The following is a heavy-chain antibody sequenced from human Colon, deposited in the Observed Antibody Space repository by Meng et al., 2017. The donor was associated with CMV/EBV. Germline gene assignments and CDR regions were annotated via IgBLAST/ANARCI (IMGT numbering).Heavy chain of an antibody. J-gene: IGHJ4*02. V-gene: IGHV1-18*01. Sequence: ASVKVSCKASGYTFTSYGISWVRQAPGQGLEWMGWISAYNGNTNYAQKLQGRVTMTRDTSTSTVYMELSSLRSEDTAVYYCARTDAESSGWYGGLDYWGQGTLVTVSS. CDR2: ISAYNGNT. CDR1: GYTFTSYG. CDR3: ARTDAESSGWYGGLDY. D-gene: IGHD6-19*01.